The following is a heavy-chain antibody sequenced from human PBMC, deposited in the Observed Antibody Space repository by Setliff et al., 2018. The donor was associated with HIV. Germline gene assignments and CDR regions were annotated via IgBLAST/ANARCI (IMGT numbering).Heavy chain of an antibody. Sequence: LRLSCAASGFTFSNYWMSWVRQAPGKGLEWVANIKQDVSIIFYGDSVKGRFTVSRDNAKNSLYLHMNNLRAEDTAVYYCASAGGGNSGTRWFDYWGQGALVTVSS. CDR2: IKQDVSII. CDR3: ASAGGGNSGTRWFDY. V-gene: IGHV3-7*01. J-gene: IGHJ4*02. D-gene: IGHD2-21*02. CDR1: GFTFSNYW.